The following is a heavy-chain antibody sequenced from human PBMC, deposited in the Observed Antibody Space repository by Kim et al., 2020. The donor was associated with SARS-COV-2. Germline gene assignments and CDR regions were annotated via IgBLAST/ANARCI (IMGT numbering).Heavy chain of an antibody. CDR3: EKCLYSSSWYADY. J-gene: IGHJ4*02. V-gene: IGHV3-23*03. D-gene: IGHD6-13*01. Sequence: YCADSAKGRFTISRDNSKNTLYQQLNSLRAEDTAVYYCEKCLYSSSWYADYWGQGTLVTVSS.